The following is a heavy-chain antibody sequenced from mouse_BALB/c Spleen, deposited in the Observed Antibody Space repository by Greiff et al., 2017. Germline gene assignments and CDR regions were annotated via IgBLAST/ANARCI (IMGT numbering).Heavy chain of an antibody. D-gene: IGHD2-1*01. CDR1: GFAFSSYD. V-gene: IGHV5-12-1*01. CDR2: ISSGGGST. CDR3: ARHLYGTMDY. Sequence: EVQLVESGGGLVKPGGSLKLSCAASGFAFSSYDMSWVRQTPEKRLEWVAYISSGGGSTYYPDTVKGRFTISRDNAKNTLYLQMSSLKSEDTAMYYCARHLYGTMDYWGQGTSVTVSS. J-gene: IGHJ4*01.